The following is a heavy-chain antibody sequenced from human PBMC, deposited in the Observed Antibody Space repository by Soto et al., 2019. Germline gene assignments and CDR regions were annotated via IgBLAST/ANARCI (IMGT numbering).Heavy chain of an antibody. CDR2: GSHTGSR. CDR1: GASINTGGFY. V-gene: IGHV4-31*03. J-gene: IGHJ4*02. CDR3: ARVKVTTESFDS. D-gene: IGHD4-17*01. Sequence: QVQLQESGPGLVKPSQTLSLTCSVSGASINTGGFYWSWVRQFPGKGLDWIGYGSHTGSRYLNPALRSRITISLDTPNNQFSLRLTSATAADPAVYYCARVKVTTESFDSWGQGSLVTVSS.